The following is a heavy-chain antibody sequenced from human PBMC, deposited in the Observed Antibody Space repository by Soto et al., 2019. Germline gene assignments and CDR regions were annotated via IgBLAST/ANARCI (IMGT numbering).Heavy chain of an antibody. D-gene: IGHD1-26*01. J-gene: IGHJ4*02. CDR2: IHHTGYT. V-gene: IGHV4-28*01. CDR3: ATKDNGKYFFDS. CDR1: GSSITHDNW. Sequence: QVQLQESGPGLVKPSDTLSLTCGVSGSSITHDNWWFWIRQPPGKGLEWIGYIHHTGYTYSNPAHKKRRTMSVDTSKNQFSLRLSSVTAVDTAVYYCATKDNGKYFFDSWGQGALVTVSS.